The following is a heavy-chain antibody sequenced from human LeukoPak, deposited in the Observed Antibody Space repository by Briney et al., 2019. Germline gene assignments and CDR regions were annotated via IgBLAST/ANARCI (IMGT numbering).Heavy chain of an antibody. CDR1: VFTFNYFT. Sequence: GGSLRLSCAATVFTFNYFTINWVRQAPGKGPEWVSSISPSSNYIYYADSVKGRFTIPRDNAKNSLYLQMNSLRAEDTAVYYCARGRAARQYYYYYMDVWGKGTTVTVSS. D-gene: IGHD6-6*01. J-gene: IGHJ6*03. CDR3: ARGRAARQYYYYYMDV. CDR2: ISPSSNYI. V-gene: IGHV3-21*01.